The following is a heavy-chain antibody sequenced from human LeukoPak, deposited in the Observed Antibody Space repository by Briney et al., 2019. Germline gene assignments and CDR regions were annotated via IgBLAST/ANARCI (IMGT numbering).Heavy chain of an antibody. D-gene: IGHD4-17*01. J-gene: IGHJ6*03. Sequence: GGSLRLSCAASGFTFSHYAIHWVRQAPGKGLEWVAVISYDGSNKYYADSVKGRFTISRDNSKNTLYLQMNSLRAEDTAVYYCARDGDDPNYYYYYMDVWGKGTTVTVSS. V-gene: IGHV3-30*04. CDR1: GFTFSHYA. CDR3: ARDGDDPNYYYYYMDV. CDR2: ISYDGSNK.